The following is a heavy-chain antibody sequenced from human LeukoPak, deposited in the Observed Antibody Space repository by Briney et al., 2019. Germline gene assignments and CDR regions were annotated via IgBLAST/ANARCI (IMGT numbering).Heavy chain of an antibody. Sequence: SVKVSCKASGGTFSSYAISWVRQAPGQGLEWMGGIIPIFGTANYAQKFQGRVTITANESTSTAYMELSSLRSEDTAVYYCARADLELGRALDYWGQGTLVTVSS. D-gene: IGHD1-7*01. CDR3: ARADLELGRALDY. CDR1: GGTFSSYA. V-gene: IGHV1-69*13. J-gene: IGHJ4*02. CDR2: IIPIFGTA.